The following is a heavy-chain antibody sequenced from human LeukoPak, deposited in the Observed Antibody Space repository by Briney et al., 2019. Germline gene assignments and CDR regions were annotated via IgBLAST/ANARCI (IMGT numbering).Heavy chain of an antibody. V-gene: IGHV4-34*01. CDR3: ARVGLDCSSTSCYRNWFDP. CDR1: GGSFSGYY. Sequence: SETLSLTCAVYGGSFSGYYWSWIRQPPGKGLEWIGEINHSGSTNYNPSLKSRVTISVDTSKNQFSLKLSSVTAADTAVYYCARVGLDCSSTSCYRNWFDPWRQGTLVTVSS. CDR2: INHSGST. J-gene: IGHJ5*02. D-gene: IGHD2-2*02.